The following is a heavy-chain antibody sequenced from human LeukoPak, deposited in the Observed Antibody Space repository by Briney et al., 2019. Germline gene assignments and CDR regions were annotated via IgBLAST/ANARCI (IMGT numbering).Heavy chain of an antibody. V-gene: IGHV3-30*18. CDR1: GFTFSSYG. Sequence: PGGSLRLSCAASGFTFSSYGMHWVRQAPGKGLAWVAVISYDGSNKYYADSVKGRFTISRDNSKNTLYLQMNSLRAEDTAAYYCAKVRRSSGGMSSSAEAQYYGMDVWGQGTTATVSS. J-gene: IGHJ6*02. CDR3: AKVRRSSGGMSSSAEAQYYGMDV. D-gene: IGHD6-6*01. CDR2: ISYDGSNK.